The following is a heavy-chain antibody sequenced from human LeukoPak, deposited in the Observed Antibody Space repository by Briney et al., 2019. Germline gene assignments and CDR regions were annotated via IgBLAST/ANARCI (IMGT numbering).Heavy chain of an antibody. CDR3: ARDVHDYVWGSPYYYYYYMDV. J-gene: IGHJ6*03. CDR1: SGSISSYY. D-gene: IGHD3-16*01. CDR2: IYTSGST. Sequence: SETLSLTCTVSSGSISSYYWSWIRQPAGKGLEWIGRIYTSGSTNYNPSLKSRVTMSVDTSKNQFSLKLSSVTAADTAVYYCARDVHDYVWGSPYYYYYYMDVWGKGTTVTVSS. V-gene: IGHV4-4*07.